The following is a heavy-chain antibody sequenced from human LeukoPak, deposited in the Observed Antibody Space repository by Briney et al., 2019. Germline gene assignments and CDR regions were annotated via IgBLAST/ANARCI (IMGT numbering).Heavy chain of an antibody. D-gene: IGHD2-15*01. V-gene: IGHV3-30-3*01. CDR1: GFTFSSYA. Sequence: PGRSLRLSCAASGFTFSSYAMHWVRQAPGKGLEWVAVISYDGSNKYYADSVKGRFTISRDNSKSTLYLQMNSLRAEDTAVYYCARSRSGGSLLGYWGQGTLVTVSS. CDR3: ARSRSGGSLLGY. J-gene: IGHJ4*02. CDR2: ISYDGSNK.